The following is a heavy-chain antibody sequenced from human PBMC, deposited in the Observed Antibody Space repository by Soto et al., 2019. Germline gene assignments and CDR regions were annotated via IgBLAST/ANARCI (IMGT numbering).Heavy chain of an antibody. Sequence: EVQLVESGGGLVQPGGSLRLSCAASGFTFSDHFMDWVRQAPGKGLEWVGRIRNKAYSYTTEYAASVKGRFTISRDDSMNSLYLPMNSLKTEDTAVYYCARGGGSYFDLWGRGTLVTVSS. J-gene: IGHJ2*01. D-gene: IGHD3-10*01. V-gene: IGHV3-72*01. CDR1: GFTFSDHF. CDR3: ARGGGSYFDL. CDR2: IRNKAYSYTT.